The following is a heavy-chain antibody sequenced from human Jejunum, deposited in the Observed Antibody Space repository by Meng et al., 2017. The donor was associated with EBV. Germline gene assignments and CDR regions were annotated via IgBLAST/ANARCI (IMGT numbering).Heavy chain of an antibody. CDR1: GYTFTNYY. CDR2: VNPSPVDT. Sequence: QVHLVQSGXEVKKXXXSVKISCKTSGYTFTNYYMHWVRQAPGQGLEWVGMVNPSPVDTNYARKFQGRVTMTSDTSTSTVHMELNSLKSDDTAVYYCARGLDSSTPGTDWGQGTLVTVAS. CDR3: ARGLDSSTPGTD. J-gene: IGHJ4*02. V-gene: IGHV1-46*01. D-gene: IGHD6-13*01.